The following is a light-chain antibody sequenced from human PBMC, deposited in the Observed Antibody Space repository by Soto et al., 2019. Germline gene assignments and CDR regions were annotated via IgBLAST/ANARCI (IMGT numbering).Light chain of an antibody. CDR1: QSISSY. V-gene: IGKV1-39*01. CDR3: QQSYSTLT. J-gene: IGKJ3*01. CDR2: AAS. Sequence: DIQMTQSPSSLSASVGDRVTITCRASQSISSYLNWYQQKPGKAPKLLIYAASSLQSGAPSRFSGSGSGTDFTLNISSLQPKDFATYYCQQSYSTLTFGPGTKVDIK.